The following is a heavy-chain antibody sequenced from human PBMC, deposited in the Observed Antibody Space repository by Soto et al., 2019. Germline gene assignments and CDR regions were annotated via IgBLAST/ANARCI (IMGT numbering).Heavy chain of an antibody. CDR3: ARGKKGVLWFGEEPDDYMDV. D-gene: IGHD3-10*01. V-gene: IGHV3-13*01. J-gene: IGHJ6*03. Sequence: GGSLRLSCAASGFTFSSYDMHWVRQATGKGLEWVSAIGTAGDTYYPGSVKGRFTISRENAKNSLYLQMNSLRAGDTAVYYCARGKKGVLWFGEEPDDYMDVWGKGTTVTVSS. CDR2: IGTAGDT. CDR1: GFTFSSYD.